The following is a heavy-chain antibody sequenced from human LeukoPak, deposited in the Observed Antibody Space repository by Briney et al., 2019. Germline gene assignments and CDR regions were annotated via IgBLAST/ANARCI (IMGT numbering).Heavy chain of an antibody. CDR2: VYHSGST. Sequence: TTSETLSLTCTVSGYSISIGYYWGWIRQPPGKGLEWIGSVYHSGSTNYNPSLKSRVTISVDTSKNQFSLKLSSVTAADTAVYYCARRWAYGDYYYYYMDVWGKGTTVTISS. CDR3: ARRWAYGDYYYYYMDV. J-gene: IGHJ6*03. V-gene: IGHV4-38-2*02. CDR1: GYSISIGYY. D-gene: IGHD4-17*01.